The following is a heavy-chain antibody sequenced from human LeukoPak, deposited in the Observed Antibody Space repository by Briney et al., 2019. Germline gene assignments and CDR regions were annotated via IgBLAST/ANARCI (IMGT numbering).Heavy chain of an antibody. Sequence: ASVKVSCKASGYTFTGYYMHWVRQAPGQGLEWMGWINTNSGGTNYAQKFQGRVTMTRDTSNNTAYMELSRLRYDDTAVYYCARDFATAAVYYYMDVWGKGTTVTVSS. V-gene: IGHV1-2*02. CDR1: GYTFTGYY. CDR3: ARDFATAAVYYYMDV. D-gene: IGHD2-21*02. CDR2: INTNSGGT. J-gene: IGHJ6*03.